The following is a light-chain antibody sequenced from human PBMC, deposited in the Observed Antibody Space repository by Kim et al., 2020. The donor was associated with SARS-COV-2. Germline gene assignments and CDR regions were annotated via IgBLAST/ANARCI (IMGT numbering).Light chain of an antibody. CDR2: GAT. CDR1: QIVSSNY. V-gene: IGKV3-20*01. Sequence: EIVVTQSPGTLSLSPGERATLACMASQIVSSNYLAWYQQKPGQAPRLLIHGATSRATGIPDRFSGSGSGTDFTLTISRLEPEDFAVYYCPQYGSSPTFGQGTKV. CDR3: PQYGSSPT. J-gene: IGKJ1*01.